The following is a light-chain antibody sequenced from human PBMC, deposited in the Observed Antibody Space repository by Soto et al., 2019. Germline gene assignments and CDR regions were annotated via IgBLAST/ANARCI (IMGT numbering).Light chain of an antibody. CDR3: QQYNSYST. V-gene: IGKV1-5*01. CDR1: QGISGR. CDR2: DVS. J-gene: IGKJ1*01. Sequence: DIQMTQSPSTLSASVGDRVTITCRASQGISGRLAWYQQKPGKAPNLLIYDVSNLESGVPSRFSGTVSGTEFTLTINSLQPDDFATYYCQQYNSYSTFGPGTKVEVK.